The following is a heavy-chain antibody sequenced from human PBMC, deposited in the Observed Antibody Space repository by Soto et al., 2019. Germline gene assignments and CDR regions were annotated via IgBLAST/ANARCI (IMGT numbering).Heavy chain of an antibody. J-gene: IGHJ4*01. Sequence: SETLSLTCIVSGGSITSYHWSWIRQPPGKGPEWIASIYHGGTTFYNPSLQSRITISVDTSNNQFSLKLTSVTAADTAVYYCARVHVMVVAGSTFDYWGHGTLVTVSS. CDR3: ARVHVMVVAGSTFDY. D-gene: IGHD6-19*01. V-gene: IGHV4-38-2*02. CDR1: GGSITSYH. CDR2: IYHGGTT.